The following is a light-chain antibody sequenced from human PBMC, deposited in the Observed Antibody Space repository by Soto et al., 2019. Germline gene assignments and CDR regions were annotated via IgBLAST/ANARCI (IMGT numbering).Light chain of an antibody. V-gene: IGLV2-23*02. CDR1: SSDVGSYNL. CDR3: CSYAGRSTLV. Sequence: QSALTQPASVSGSPGQSITISCTGTSSDVGSYNLVSWYQQHPGKAPKVMIYEVSQRPSGVSNRFSGSKSGNTASLTISGLQAEDEADYYCCSYAGRSTLVFGGGTKVTVL. CDR2: EVS. J-gene: IGLJ3*02.